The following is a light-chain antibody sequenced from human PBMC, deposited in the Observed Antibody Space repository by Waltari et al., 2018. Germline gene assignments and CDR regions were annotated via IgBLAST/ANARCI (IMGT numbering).Light chain of an antibody. V-gene: IGKV4-1*01. Sequence: DAVMTQSPDSLAVSLGERATINCKSSQSLLKGSTSKNYLAWYQQKPGQPPKLLIYWASTRECGVPDRFSGSGSETDFTLTISDLQAEDVAVYYCQQYLYSLPEYSFGQGTKVEI. CDR1: QSLLKGSTSKNY. CDR2: WAS. J-gene: IGKJ2*01. CDR3: QQYLYSLPEYS.